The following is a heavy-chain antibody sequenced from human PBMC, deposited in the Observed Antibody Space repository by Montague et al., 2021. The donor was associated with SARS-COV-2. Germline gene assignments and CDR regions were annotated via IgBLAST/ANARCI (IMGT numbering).Heavy chain of an antibody. CDR2: IDTGSVS. V-gene: IGHV3-13*01. Sequence: SLRLSCAASGFSFNSYDMHWVRQLPGGGLQWVSAIDTGSVSYYADSVEARFVVSRENARNSLYLQMNNLGAGDTAAYYCARTKTATGNFYGLDVWGQGTTVIVSS. J-gene: IGHJ6*02. D-gene: IGHD6-13*01. CDR1: GFSFNSYD. CDR3: ARTKTATGNFYGLDV.